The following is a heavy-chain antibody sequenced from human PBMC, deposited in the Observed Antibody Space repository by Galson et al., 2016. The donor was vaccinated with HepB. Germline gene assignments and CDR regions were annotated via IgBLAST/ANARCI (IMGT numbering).Heavy chain of an antibody. Sequence: SVKVSCKASGNTGDAFNTFSIQWVRQAPGQGLEWLGIINFRGYIKTYAEKFQDRVSLTRDSSANTVYMELSSLGSEDTAVYYCASGCSRSTCVHNFEFWGQGTLLTVSS. D-gene: IGHD2/OR15-2a*01. CDR3: ASGCSRSTCVHNFEF. CDR1: GNTGDAFNTFS. J-gene: IGHJ4*02. V-gene: IGHV1-46*02. CDR2: INFRGYIK.